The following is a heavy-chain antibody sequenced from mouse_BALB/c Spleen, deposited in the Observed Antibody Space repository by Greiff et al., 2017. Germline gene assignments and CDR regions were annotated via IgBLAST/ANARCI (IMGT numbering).Heavy chain of an antibody. J-gene: IGHJ3*01. CDR2: ISSGSSTI. CDR3: ARIHYRGFAY. V-gene: IGHV5-17*02. CDR1: GFTFSSFG. Sequence: EVQVVESGGGLVQPGGSRKLSCAASGFTFSSFGMHWVRQAPEKGLEWVAYISSGSSTIYYADTVKGRFTISRDNPKNTLFLQMTSLRSEDTAMYYCARIHYRGFAYWGQGTLVTVSA. D-gene: IGHD1-2*01.